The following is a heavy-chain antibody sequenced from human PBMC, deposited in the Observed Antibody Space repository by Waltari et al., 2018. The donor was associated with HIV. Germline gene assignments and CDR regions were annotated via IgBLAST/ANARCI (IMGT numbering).Heavy chain of an antibody. Sequence: QVQLQQWGAGLLKPSETLSLTCAVHGDHFFGQYWRWIRQPPGKGREWIGEISTSGSAHFNPSLESRVTISLDTSKKQISLNLRSVTAADTAVYYCAGPYSSSPDYYFGMDVWGQGTSVTVSS. D-gene: IGHD6-6*01. CDR2: ISTSGSA. CDR1: GDHFFGQY. J-gene: IGHJ6*02. V-gene: IGHV4-34*01. CDR3: AGPYSSSPDYYFGMDV.